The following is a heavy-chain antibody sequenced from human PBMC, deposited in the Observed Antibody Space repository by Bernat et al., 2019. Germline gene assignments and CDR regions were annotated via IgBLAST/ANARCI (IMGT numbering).Heavy chain of an antibody. CDR1: GYTFINSD. D-gene: IGHD6-19*01. CDR2: ISAHSGNT. CDR3: ARDHKWLAVYGLAV. J-gene: IGHJ6*02. Sequence: QGQLVQSGPEVKRPGASVRVSCKASGYTFINSDITWVRQAPGKGLEWMGWISAHSGNTNYGQKFQGRVTMTADTSTNTAYMALSSLRPNDTAVYYCARDHKWLAVYGLAVWGQGTAVSVSS. V-gene: IGHV1-18*01.